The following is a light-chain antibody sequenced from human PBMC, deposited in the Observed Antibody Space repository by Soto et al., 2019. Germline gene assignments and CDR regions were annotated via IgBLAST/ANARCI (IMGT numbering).Light chain of an antibody. Sequence: EIVLTQSPGTLSLSPGGRATLSCRASQSVSSSYLAWYQQTPGQAPRLLIYGASSRATGIPDRFSGSGSGTDFTLTISRLEPEDFAVYYCQQYGSSPWTFGQGTKVDIK. CDR3: QQYGSSPWT. V-gene: IGKV3-20*01. J-gene: IGKJ1*01. CDR1: QSVSSSY. CDR2: GAS.